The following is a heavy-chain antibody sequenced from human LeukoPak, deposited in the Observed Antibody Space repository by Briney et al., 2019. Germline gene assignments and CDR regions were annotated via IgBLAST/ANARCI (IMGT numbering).Heavy chain of an antibody. CDR1: GFTVSSNY. Sequence: GGSLRLSCAASGFTVSSNYMSWVRQAPGKGLEWVSVIYSGGSTYYADSVKGRFTISRDNSKNTLYLQMNSLRAEDTAVYYCARVSLPRIAAAGLDYWGQGTLVTVS. V-gene: IGHV3-66*01. J-gene: IGHJ4*02. CDR3: ARVSLPRIAAAGLDY. D-gene: IGHD6-13*01. CDR2: IYSGGST.